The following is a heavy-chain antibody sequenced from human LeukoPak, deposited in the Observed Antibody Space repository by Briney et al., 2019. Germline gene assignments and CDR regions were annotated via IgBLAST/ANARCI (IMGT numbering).Heavy chain of an antibody. CDR3: AKGVKVPLLRYFSYYMDV. CDR2: MRYDGSNR. Sequence: PGGSLRLSCAASGFTFSSYGMHWVRQAPGKGLEWVAFMRYDGSNRNYADSVKGRFTISRDNSKNTLYLQMNSLRAEDTAVYYCAKGVKVPLLRYFSYYMDVWGKETTVTISS. D-gene: IGHD3-9*01. CDR1: GFTFSSYG. V-gene: IGHV3-30*02. J-gene: IGHJ6*03.